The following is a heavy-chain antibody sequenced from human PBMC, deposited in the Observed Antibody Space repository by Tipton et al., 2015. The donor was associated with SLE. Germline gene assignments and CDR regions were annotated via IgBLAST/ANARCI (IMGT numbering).Heavy chain of an antibody. Sequence: GLVKPSETLSLTCAVYGGSFSVYYWSWIRQPPGKGLEWIGEINHSGSTNYNPSLKSRVTISVDTSKNQFSLKLSSVTAADTAVYYCARGHKDSYGYYWFDPWGQGTLVTVSS. J-gene: IGHJ5*02. D-gene: IGHD5-18*01. CDR3: ARGHKDSYGYYWFDP. CDR1: GGSFSVYY. V-gene: IGHV4-34*01. CDR2: INHSGST.